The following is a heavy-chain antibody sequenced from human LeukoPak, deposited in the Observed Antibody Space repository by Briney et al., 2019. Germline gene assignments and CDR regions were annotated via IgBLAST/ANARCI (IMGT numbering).Heavy chain of an antibody. CDR2: ISSSSNYI. D-gene: IGHD3-3*01. V-gene: IGHV3-21*01. CDR1: GFTFSTYS. J-gene: IGHJ3*02. Sequence: GGSLRLSCAASGFTFSTYSMNWVRQAPGKGLEWVSSISSSSNYIYYADSVKGRFTISRDNSKNSLYLQMNSLRAEDTAVYYCARSRITIFGVITRGAFDIWGQGTMVTVSS. CDR3: ARSRITIFGVITRGAFDI.